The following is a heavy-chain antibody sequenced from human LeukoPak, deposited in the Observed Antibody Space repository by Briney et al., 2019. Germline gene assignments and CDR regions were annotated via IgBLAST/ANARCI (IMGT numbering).Heavy chain of an antibody. CDR3: ARRRGNVGEGEFDY. Sequence: SETLPLTCSASGVSISGFYWNWIRQPPRKGPEWVGYIYSGGSTASNPSLRSRITFSIDTSKNQVSLRLTSVTATDTAVYYCARRRGNVGEGEFDYWGQGIPVTVST. CDR1: GVSISGFY. D-gene: IGHD4-17*01. V-gene: IGHV4-4*08. J-gene: IGHJ4*02. CDR2: IYSGGST.